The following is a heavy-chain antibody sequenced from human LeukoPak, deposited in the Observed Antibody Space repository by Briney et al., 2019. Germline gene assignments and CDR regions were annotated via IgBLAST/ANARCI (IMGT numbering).Heavy chain of an antibody. CDR1: GFTFSDYW. J-gene: IGHJ4*02. CDR3: ANKVTGPYYFDC. V-gene: IGHV3-23*01. CDR2: ISGDGSGT. D-gene: IGHD1-14*01. Sequence: GGSLRLSCAASGFTFSDYWMSWVRQAPGKGLEWVSTISGDGSGTYYTDSVKGRFTISRDNSKNTLWLQINSLRAEDTAVYYCANKVTGPYYFDCWGQGTLVTVSS.